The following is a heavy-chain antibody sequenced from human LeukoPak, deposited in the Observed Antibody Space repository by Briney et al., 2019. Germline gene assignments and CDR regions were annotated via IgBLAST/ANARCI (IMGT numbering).Heavy chain of an antibody. CDR2: IYPGDSDT. Sequence: GESLKISWQGSGYSFTSYWIGWVRQMPGKGLEWMGIIYPGDSDTRYSPSFQGQVPISADKSHRTAYLQWSSPEASDTDMYPCARLGKFGRGVYGFDMWGQGAMVTVFS. CDR3: ARLGKFGRGVYGFDM. D-gene: IGHD3-10*01. CDR1: GYSFTSYW. V-gene: IGHV5-51*01. J-gene: IGHJ3*02.